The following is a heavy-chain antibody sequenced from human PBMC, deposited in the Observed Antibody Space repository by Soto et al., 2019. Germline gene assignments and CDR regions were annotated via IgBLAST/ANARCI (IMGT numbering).Heavy chain of an antibody. CDR3: ATGRGVLLD. V-gene: IGHV3-15*07. J-gene: IGHJ4*02. CDR1: GFTFSYAW. D-gene: IGHD3-10*01. Sequence: LRLSCAVSGFTFSYAWMNWVRQAPGKGLEWVGRIKSKTDGGTTDYAAPVKGRFTISRDDSRNMVFLQMNSLGTEDTAVYYCATGRGVLLDWGQRSSVTGSS. CDR2: IKSKTDGGTT.